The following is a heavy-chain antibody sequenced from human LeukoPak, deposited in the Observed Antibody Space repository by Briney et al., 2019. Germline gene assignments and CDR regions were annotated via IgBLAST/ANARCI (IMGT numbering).Heavy chain of an antibody. CDR3: APSVGASTYLFDY. J-gene: IGHJ4*02. CDR2: ISSSSSYI. V-gene: IGHV3-21*01. D-gene: IGHD1-26*01. CDR1: GFTFRSYS. Sequence: GGSLRLSCAPSGFTFRSYSMIWVRQAPGKGLEWVSSISSSSSYIYYADSVKGRFTISRDNAKNSLYLQMNSLRAEDTAVFYCAPSVGASTYLFDYWGQGTLVTVSS.